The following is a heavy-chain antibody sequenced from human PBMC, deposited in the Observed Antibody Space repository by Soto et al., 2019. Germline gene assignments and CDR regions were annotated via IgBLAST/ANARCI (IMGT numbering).Heavy chain of an antibody. Sequence: KPSETLSLTCAVYDGSFSGYYWSWIRQPPGEGLEWIGKINYSGSTHYNPSLKSRATISVDTSKNQFSLKLSSVTAADTAVYYCARLGDSAGYGLHWFDPWGQGTLVTVSS. V-gene: IGHV4-34*01. D-gene: IGHD3-22*01. J-gene: IGHJ5*02. CDR1: DGSFSGYY. CDR3: ARLGDSAGYGLHWFDP. CDR2: INYSGST.